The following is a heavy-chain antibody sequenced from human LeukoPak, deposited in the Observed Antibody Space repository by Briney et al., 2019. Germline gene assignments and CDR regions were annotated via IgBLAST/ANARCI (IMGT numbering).Heavy chain of an antibody. CDR2: IWYDGSNK. Sequence: GGSLRLSCAASGFTFSSYGMHWVRQAPSKGLEWVAVIWYDGSNKYYADSVKGRFTISRDNSKNTLYLQMNSLRAEDTAVYYCARDGGATTTVTGFDYWGQGTLVTVSS. V-gene: IGHV3-33*01. CDR1: GFTFSSYG. D-gene: IGHD4-17*01. J-gene: IGHJ4*02. CDR3: ARDGGATTTVTGFDY.